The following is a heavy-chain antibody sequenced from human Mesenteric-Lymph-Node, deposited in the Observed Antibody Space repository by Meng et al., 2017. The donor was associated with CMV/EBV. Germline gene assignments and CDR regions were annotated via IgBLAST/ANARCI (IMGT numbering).Heavy chain of an antibody. CDR2: IDIGDSNT. CDR1: GFTFSLYA. J-gene: IGHJ3*02. V-gene: IGHV3-23*03. D-gene: IGHD3-22*01. CDR3: ASLSRDYYDRDSFDI. Sequence: GESLKISCAGSGFTFSLYAMSWVRQAPGQGLEWVSVIDIGDSNTFYADSVKGRFTISRDNSKNTLYLQMHSLRVEDTAVYYCASLSRDYYDRDSFDIWGQGTQVTVSS.